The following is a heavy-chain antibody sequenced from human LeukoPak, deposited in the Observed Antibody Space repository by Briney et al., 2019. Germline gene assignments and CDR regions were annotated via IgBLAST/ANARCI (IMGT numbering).Heavy chain of an antibody. CDR1: GYTFTSYG. CDR3: ARVIYYGSGTHSLVSDY. Sequence: ATVKVSCKASGYTFTSYGISWVRQAPGQGLEWMGWISAYNGNTNYAQKLQGRVTMTTDTSTSTAYMELRSLRSDDTAVYYCARVIYYGSGTHSLVSDYWGQGTPVTVSS. CDR2: ISAYNGNT. D-gene: IGHD3-10*01. J-gene: IGHJ4*02. V-gene: IGHV1-18*01.